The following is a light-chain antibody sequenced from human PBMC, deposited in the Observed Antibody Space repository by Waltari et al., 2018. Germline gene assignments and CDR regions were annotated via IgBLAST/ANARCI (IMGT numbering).Light chain of an antibody. CDR3: HSYDNRVSSSKV. CDR2: INT. J-gene: IGLJ2*01. V-gene: IGLV1-40*01. Sequence: QSVLTPPPSASGAPGKRVTISSTGGSANIGAGYDVHWYQHHPGTAPKLRIYINTIRPSGFPDPFSASKSGISASLTITGLQAEDEADYYCHSYDNRVSSSKVFGGGTKLTVL. CDR1: SANIGAGYD.